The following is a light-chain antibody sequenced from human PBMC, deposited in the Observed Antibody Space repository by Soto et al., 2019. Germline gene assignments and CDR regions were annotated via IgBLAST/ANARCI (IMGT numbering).Light chain of an antibody. V-gene: IGKV1-9*01. CDR1: QDIAIY. Sequence: IQLTQSQSSLSASLVDRVSIXWRASQDIAIYLAWYQQKPGKAPKLLIYAASTLQSGVPSRFSGSGSGTDFTLTISSLQPEDFATYYCQQLNSYPITFGQGTRLEI. J-gene: IGKJ5*01. CDR3: QQLNSYPIT. CDR2: AAS.